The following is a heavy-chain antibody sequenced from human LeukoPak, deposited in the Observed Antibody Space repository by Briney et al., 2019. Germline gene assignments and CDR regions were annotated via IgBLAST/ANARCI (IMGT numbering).Heavy chain of an antibody. CDR2: ISSNGGST. CDR3: VRGYCSSIGCFGDY. J-gene: IGHJ4*02. D-gene: IGHD2-2*01. Sequence: GSLRLSCSASGFTFSSYAMHWVRQAPGKGLEYVSAISSNGGSTYYADSVKGRFTISRDNSKNTLYLQMSSLRAEDTAVYYCVRGYCSSIGCFGDYWGQGTLVTFSS. CDR1: GFTFSSYA. V-gene: IGHV3-64D*09.